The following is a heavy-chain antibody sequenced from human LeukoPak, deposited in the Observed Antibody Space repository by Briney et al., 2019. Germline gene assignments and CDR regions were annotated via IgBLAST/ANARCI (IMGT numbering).Heavy chain of an antibody. CDR2: INPNSGGT. CDR1: GYTFTGYY. V-gene: IGHV1-2*02. CDR3: ARITIFGVVISMDV. J-gene: IGHJ6*03. Sequence: ASVKVSCKASGYTFTGYYMHWVRQAPGQGLEWMGWINPNSGGTNYAQKFQGRVTMTRDTSISTAYMELSRLRSDDTAVYYCARITIFGVVISMDVWGKGTTVTVSS. D-gene: IGHD3-3*01.